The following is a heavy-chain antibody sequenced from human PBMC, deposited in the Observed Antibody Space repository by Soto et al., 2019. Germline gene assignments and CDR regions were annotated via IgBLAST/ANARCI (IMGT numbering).Heavy chain of an antibody. J-gene: IGHJ4*02. CDR3: AKVGVGLAAPRVWPY. V-gene: IGHV1-18*01. Sequence: ASVKVSCKASGYTFTSYGISWVRQAPGQGLEWMAWINPYNGNTKYAEKFLGRVTVTTDTSTATAYMEVRSLTSDDTAVFYCAKVGVGLAAPRVWPYWGQGTPVTVSS. CDR1: GYTFTSYG. D-gene: IGHD6-13*01. CDR2: INPYNGNT.